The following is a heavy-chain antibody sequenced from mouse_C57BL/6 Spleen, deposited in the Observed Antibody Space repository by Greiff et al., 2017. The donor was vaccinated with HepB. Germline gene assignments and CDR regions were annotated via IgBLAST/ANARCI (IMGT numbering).Heavy chain of an antibody. J-gene: IGHJ2*01. CDR2: ISSGSSTI. CDR3: ARDLWRGGNFDD. V-gene: IGHV5-17*01. Sequence: DVKLVESGGGLVKPGGSLKLSCAASGFTFSDYGMHWVRQAPEKGLEWVAYISSGSSTIYYADTVKGRFTISRDNAKNTLFLQMTSLRSEDTDMYYCARDLWRGGNFDDWGKSPTLTVSS. CDR1: GFTFSDYG.